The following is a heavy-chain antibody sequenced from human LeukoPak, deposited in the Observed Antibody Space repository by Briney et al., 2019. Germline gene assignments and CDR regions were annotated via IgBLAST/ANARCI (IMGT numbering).Heavy chain of an antibody. Sequence: PSETLSLTCAVYGGSFSGYYWSWIRQPPGKWLEWIGEINHSGTTNYNPSLKSRATMSVDTSKNQFSLKLTSVTAADTAVYYCARQNYGSAPLRYWGQGTLVTVSS. J-gene: IGHJ4*02. D-gene: IGHD3-10*01. V-gene: IGHV4-34*01. CDR2: INHSGTT. CDR3: ARQNYGSAPLRY. CDR1: GGSFSGYY.